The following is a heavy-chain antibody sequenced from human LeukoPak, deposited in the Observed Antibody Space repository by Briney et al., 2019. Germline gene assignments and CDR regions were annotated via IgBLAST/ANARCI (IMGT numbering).Heavy chain of an antibody. J-gene: IGHJ6*04. CDR1: GFTFSSYE. CDR2: ISSSGSTI. V-gene: IGHV3-48*03. D-gene: IGHD3-10*02. CDR3: AELGITMIGGV. Sequence: GGSLRLSCAASGFTFSSYEMNWVRQAPGKGLEWVSYISSSGSTIYYADSVKSRFTTSRDNAKNSLYLQMNSLRAEDTAVYYCAELGITMIGGVWGKGTTVTISS.